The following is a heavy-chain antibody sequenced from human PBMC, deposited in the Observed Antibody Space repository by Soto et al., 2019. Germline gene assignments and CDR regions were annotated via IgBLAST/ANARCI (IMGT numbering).Heavy chain of an antibody. J-gene: IGHJ6*03. CDR1: GGSISSYY. D-gene: IGHD3-16*02. CDR2: IYYSGST. Sequence: QVQLQESGPGLVKPSETLSLTCTVSGGSISSYYWSWIRQPPGKGLEWIGYIYYSGSTNYNPSLTSRVTISVDTSKNQFSLKLSSVTAADTAVYSCARSLRQYYYYYYMDVWGKGTTVTVSS. V-gene: IGHV4-59*01. CDR3: ARSLRQYYYYYYMDV.